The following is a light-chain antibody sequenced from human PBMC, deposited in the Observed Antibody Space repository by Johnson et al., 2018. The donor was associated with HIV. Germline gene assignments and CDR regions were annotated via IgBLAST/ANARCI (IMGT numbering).Light chain of an antibody. CDR2: ENN. J-gene: IGLJ1*01. CDR3: GTWDSSLSAYV. V-gene: IGLV1-51*01. CDR1: SSNIGNNY. Sequence: QSVLTQPPSVSAAPGQKVTISCSGSSSNIGNNYVSWYQQVPGTAPKLLIYENNRRPSGIPDRFSGSKSGTSATLGIIELQTGDEADYYCGTWDSSLSAYVFGTGTKVTVL.